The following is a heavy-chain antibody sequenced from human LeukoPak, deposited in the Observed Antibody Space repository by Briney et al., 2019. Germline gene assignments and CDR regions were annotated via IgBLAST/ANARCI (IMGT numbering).Heavy chain of an antibody. CDR2: ISGSGGST. CDR1: GFTFSSYA. V-gene: IGHV3-23*01. Sequence: GGSLRLSCAASGFTFSSYAMSWVRQAPGKGLEWVSAISGSGGSTYYADSVKGRFTISRDNSKNTLYLQMNSLRAEDTAVYYCAKGRTGRLEWLSNYYYYYMDDWGKGTTVTVSS. D-gene: IGHD3-3*01. CDR3: AKGRTGRLEWLSNYYYYYMDD. J-gene: IGHJ6*03.